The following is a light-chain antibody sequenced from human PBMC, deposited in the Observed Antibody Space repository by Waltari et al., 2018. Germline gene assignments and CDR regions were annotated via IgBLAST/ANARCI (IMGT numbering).Light chain of an antibody. J-gene: IGKJ1*01. V-gene: IGKV1-5*03. CDR1: QSISIL. CDR2: RAS. CDR3: LQSSSSPRT. Sequence: DIQMTQSPSSLSASVGDTVTITCRASQSISILLAWYKQKPGKAPKVLIYRASTLQSGVPSRFSGSGSGTDFTLTISSLQPEDFATYYCLQSSSSPRTFGQGTKVEIK.